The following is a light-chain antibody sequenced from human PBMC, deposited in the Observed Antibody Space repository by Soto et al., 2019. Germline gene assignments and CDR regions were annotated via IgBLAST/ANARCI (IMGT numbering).Light chain of an antibody. V-gene: IGKV1-33*01. J-gene: IGKJ4*01. CDR1: QSISNY. CDR2: AAS. CDR3: QQYDNLPLT. Sequence: DIQMTQSPSSLSASVGARVTITCRASQSISNYLNWYQQKPGKAPKLLIYAASSLQSGVPSRFSGSGSGTDFTFTISSLQPEDIATYYCQQYDNLPLTFGGGTKVDIK.